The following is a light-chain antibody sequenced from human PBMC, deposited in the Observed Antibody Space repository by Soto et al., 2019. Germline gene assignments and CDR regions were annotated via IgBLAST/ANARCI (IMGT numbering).Light chain of an antibody. Sequence: AIQMTQSPSSLSASVGDRVTITCRASQNIRNDLGWYQQKPGKAPKLLIYSASTLQSEVPSRFSGSGSGTDFTLTISSLQPDDFATYYCQHYNSYSEAFGQGTKVDIK. CDR1: QNIRND. CDR2: SAS. CDR3: QHYNSYSEA. V-gene: IGKV1-6*01. J-gene: IGKJ1*01.